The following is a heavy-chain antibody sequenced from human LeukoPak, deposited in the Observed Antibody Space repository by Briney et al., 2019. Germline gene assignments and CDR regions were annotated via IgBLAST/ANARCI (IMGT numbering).Heavy chain of an antibody. V-gene: IGHV1-8*01. Sequence: ASVKVSCKASGYTFTSYDINWVRQATGQGLEWMGRMNPNSGNTGYAQKFQGRVTMTRNTSISTAYMELSSLRSEDTAVYYCARGYDSSGYWAYWGQGTLVTVSS. J-gene: IGHJ4*02. CDR1: GYTFTSYD. CDR3: ARGYDSSGYWAY. CDR2: MNPNSGNT. D-gene: IGHD3-22*01.